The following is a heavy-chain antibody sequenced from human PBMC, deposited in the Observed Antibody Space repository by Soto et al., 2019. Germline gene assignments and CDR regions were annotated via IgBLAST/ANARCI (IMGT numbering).Heavy chain of an antibody. J-gene: IGHJ4*02. D-gene: IGHD4-4*01. CDR1: GGTFSSYA. V-gene: IGHV1-69*13. CDR3: ARERVPTVTRDYYFDY. CDR2: IIPIFGTA. Sequence: GASVKVSCKASGGTFSSYAISWVRQAPGQGLEWMGGIIPIFGTANYAQKFQGRVTITADESTSTAYMELSSLRSEDTAVYYCARERVPTVTRDYYFDYWGQGTLVTVSS.